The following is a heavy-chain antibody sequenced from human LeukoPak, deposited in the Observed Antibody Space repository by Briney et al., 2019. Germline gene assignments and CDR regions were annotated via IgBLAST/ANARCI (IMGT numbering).Heavy chain of an antibody. CDR2: VYYSGRT. J-gene: IGHJ4*02. CDR3: GRIDSALFHF. D-gene: IGHD1-26*01. Sequence: SETLSLTCTVSGASITSGGYYWGWIRQPPGQGLEWIGSVYYSGRTYYNPSFESRVTVSLDTSKNQFSLHLRSVTSADTAVSYCGRIDSALFHFWGQGTLVTVSS. V-gene: IGHV4-39*01. CDR1: GASITSGGYY.